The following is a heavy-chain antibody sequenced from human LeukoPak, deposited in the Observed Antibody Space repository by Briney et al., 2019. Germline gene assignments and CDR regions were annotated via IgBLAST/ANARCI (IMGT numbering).Heavy chain of an antibody. CDR2: ISGSGGST. CDR1: GFTFSSYA. J-gene: IGHJ4*02. Sequence: GGSLRLFCAASGFTFSSYAMSWVRQAPGEGLEWVSAISGSGGSTYYAHSVKGRLTISRDKSKHTLYQQMNSLRAEDTAVYCCAKDSSRPRDYVWGSYRPRGGYFDYWGQGTLVTVSS. D-gene: IGHD3-16*02. CDR3: AKDSSRPRDYVWGSYRPRGGYFDY. V-gene: IGHV3-23*01.